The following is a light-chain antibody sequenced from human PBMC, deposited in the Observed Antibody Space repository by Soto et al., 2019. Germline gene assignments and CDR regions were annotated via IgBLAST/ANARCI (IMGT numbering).Light chain of an antibody. CDR2: EVS. CDR3: NSYTSLNTFPSV. V-gene: IGLV2-14*01. Sequence: QSALTQPASVSGSSGQSITISCSGTNSDIGSYNYVSWYLQHPGKAPKLIVFEVSNRPSGISDRFSGSKSGNTADLTISGTQTEDEAVYYCNSYTSLNTFPSVFGTGTTFTV. J-gene: IGLJ1*01. CDR1: NSDIGSYNY.